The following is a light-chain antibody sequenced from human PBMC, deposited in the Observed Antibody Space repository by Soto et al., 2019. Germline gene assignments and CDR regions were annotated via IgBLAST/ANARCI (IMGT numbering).Light chain of an antibody. V-gene: IGLV2-14*01. CDR3: SSFPSNNTHV. CDR1: SSDVGNYNY. J-gene: IGLJ1*01. Sequence: QSALTQPASVSGSPEQSITISCTGTSSDVGNYNYVSWYQHHPGKAPKLLISGVSNRPSGISNRFSGSKSGNTASLTISGIQADDEGHYYCSSFPSNNTHVYGPRTKVTVL. CDR2: GVS.